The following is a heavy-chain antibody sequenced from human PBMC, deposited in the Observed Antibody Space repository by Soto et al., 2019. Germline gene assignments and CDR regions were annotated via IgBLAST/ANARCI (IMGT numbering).Heavy chain of an antibody. V-gene: IGHV1-69*13. CDR2: IIPIFGTA. D-gene: IGHD3-3*01. CDR1: GGTFSSYA. Sequence: SAKFSCKDSGGTFSSYAIIWVRQAPGQGLEWMGGIIPIFGTANYAQKFQGRVTITADESTSTAYMELSSLRSEDTAVYYCASPSGYYDFWSGSPPYYYYGMDVWGQGTTVTVSS. CDR3: ASPSGYYDFWSGSPPYYYYGMDV. J-gene: IGHJ6*02.